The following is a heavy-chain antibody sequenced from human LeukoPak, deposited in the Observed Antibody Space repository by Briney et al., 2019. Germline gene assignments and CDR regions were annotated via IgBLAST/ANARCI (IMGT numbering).Heavy chain of an antibody. CDR3: ARDCSSTSCYWYYYYYGMDV. CDR2: IRSDSKTI. V-gene: IGHV3-48*01. D-gene: IGHD2-2*01. CDR1: GFTFNSEP. Sequence: PGGSLRLSCVVSGFTFNSEPMNWVRQSPGKGLDWIAHIRSDSKTIVYADSVKGRFTISRDNAKNSLSLQMNSLRAEDTAVYYCARDCSSTSCYWYYYYYGMDVWGQGTTVTVSS. J-gene: IGHJ6*02.